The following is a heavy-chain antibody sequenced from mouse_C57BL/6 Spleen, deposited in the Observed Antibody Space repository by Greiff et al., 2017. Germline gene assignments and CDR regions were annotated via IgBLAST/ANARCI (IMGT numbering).Heavy chain of an antibody. CDR2: IYPGSGSN. CDR3: AREGYYYGSSYAMDY. J-gene: IGHJ4*01. Sequence: QVQLQQPGAELVKPGASVKMSCKASGYTFTSYWITWVKQRPGQGLEWIGDIYPGSGSNNYNEKFKSKATLTVDTSSSPAYMQLSSLTSEDSAVYYCAREGYYYGSSYAMDYWGQGTSVTVSS. D-gene: IGHD1-1*01. V-gene: IGHV1-55*01. CDR1: GYTFTSYW.